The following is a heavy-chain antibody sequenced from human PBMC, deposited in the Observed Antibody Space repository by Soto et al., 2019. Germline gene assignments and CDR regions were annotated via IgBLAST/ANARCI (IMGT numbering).Heavy chain of an antibody. D-gene: IGHD3-3*01. J-gene: IGHJ6*02. V-gene: IGHV4-59*11. CDR3: ARGNNDYDFWSGSPRHYYGMDV. Sequence: KTSETLSLTCTASGGSISSHYWSWIRQPPGKGLEWIGYIYYSGSTNYNPSLKSRVTISVDTSKNQFSLKLSSVTAADTAVYYCARGNNDYDFWSGSPRHYYGMDVWGQGTTVTVS. CDR1: GGSISSHY. CDR2: IYYSGST.